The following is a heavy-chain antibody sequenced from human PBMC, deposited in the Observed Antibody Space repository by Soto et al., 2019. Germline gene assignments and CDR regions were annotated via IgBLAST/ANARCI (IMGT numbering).Heavy chain of an antibody. D-gene: IGHD3-10*01. J-gene: IGHJ6*03. CDR1: GGSFSGHC. V-gene: IGHV4-34*01. CDR2: FDHNGSP. CDR3: ARGKRLYGTGTFYNYFYMDV. Sequence: QVHLEQWGAGLLKPSETLSLTCAVYGGSFSGHCWCWIRLSPGKGPEWLGEFDHNGSPSYNPSFPSRVSISTYSSTTQFSLKRNSVTSAGTAVYYCARGKRLYGTGTFYNYFYMDVWGKGTTVTVS.